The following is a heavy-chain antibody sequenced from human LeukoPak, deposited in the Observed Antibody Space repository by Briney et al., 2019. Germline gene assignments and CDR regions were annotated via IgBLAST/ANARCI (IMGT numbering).Heavy chain of an antibody. J-gene: IGHJ4*02. CDR1: GGTFSSYA. CDR3: AREESFSFGELRY. V-gene: IGHV1-69*04. CDR2: IIPIFGIA. D-gene: IGHD3-10*01. Sequence: ASVKVSCKASGGTFSSYAISWVRQAPGQGLEWMGRIIPIFGIANYAQKFQGRVTITADKSTSTAYMELSSLRSEDTAVYYCAREESFSFGELRYWGQGTLVTVSS.